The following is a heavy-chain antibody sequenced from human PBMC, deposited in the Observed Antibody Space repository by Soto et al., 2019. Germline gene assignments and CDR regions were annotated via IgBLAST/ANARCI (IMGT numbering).Heavy chain of an antibody. CDR2: IEEDGSET. V-gene: IGHV3-7*01. CDR1: GFTFSDFL. Sequence: EVQLVESGGGSVQPGGSLRLSCTVSGFTFSDFLMSWVRQAPGKGLEWVATIEEDGSETYYVDSVKGRCTVSRDNTKNSLYLQMNSLRAEDTAVYYCARSLDYWGQGSLVTVSS. CDR3: ARSLDY. J-gene: IGHJ4*02.